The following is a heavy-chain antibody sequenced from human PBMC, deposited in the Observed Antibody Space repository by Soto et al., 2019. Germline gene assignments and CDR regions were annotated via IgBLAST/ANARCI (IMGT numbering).Heavy chain of an antibody. CDR1: GFTFSSYA. D-gene: IGHD5-12*01. CDR2: ISSNGGST. Sequence: EVQLVESGGGLVQPGGSLRLSCAASGFTFSSYAMHWVRQAPGKGLEYVSVISSNGGSTYYANSVKGRFTISRDNSKNKQYRQMGSLRAEDMAVYYCARTSGYAFDFWGQGTLVTVSS. J-gene: IGHJ4*02. V-gene: IGHV3-64*01. CDR3: ARTSGYAFDF.